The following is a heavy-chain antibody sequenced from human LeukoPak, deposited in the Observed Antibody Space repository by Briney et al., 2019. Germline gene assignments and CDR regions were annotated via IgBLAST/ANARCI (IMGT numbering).Heavy chain of an antibody. CDR3: ARARYTSGWETLDY. V-gene: IGHV3-48*03. J-gene: IGHJ4*02. CDR2: ISSSGSIK. Sequence: GGSLRLSCIASGFAFNSYEMNWVRQAPGKGLEWVSYISSSGSIKHYADSVKGRFTISRDDAKNSLYLQMNSLRAEDTAVYYCARARYTSGWETLDYWGQGTLVTVSS. CDR1: GFAFNSYE. D-gene: IGHD6-19*01.